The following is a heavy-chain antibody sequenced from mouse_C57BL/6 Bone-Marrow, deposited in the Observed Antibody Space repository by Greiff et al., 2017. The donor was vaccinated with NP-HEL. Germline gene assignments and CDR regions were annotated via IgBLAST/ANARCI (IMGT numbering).Heavy chain of an antibody. Sequence: EVKLMESGGDLVKPGGSLKLSCAASGFTFSSYGMSWVRQTPDKRLEWVATISSGGSYTYYPDSVKGRLTISRDNAKNTLYLQMSSLKSEDTAMYYCARLGYYDYDGGGYAMDYWGQGTSVTVSS. CDR3: ARLGYYDYDGGGYAMDY. D-gene: IGHD2-4*01. CDR2: ISSGGSYT. J-gene: IGHJ4*01. V-gene: IGHV5-6*01. CDR1: GFTFSSYG.